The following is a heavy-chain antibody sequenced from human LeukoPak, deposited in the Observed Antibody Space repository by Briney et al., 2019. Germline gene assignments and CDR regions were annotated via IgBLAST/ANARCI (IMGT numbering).Heavy chain of an antibody. Sequence: GASVKVSCKASGYTFIRYGITWVRQAPGQGLEWMAWISPYNGNTKYAQKFQGRVTMTTDTSTSTAYMELRSLTSDDTAVYYCARDLSGWYPFDYWGQGTLVTVSS. D-gene: IGHD6-19*01. CDR3: ARDLSGWYPFDY. CDR1: GYTFIRYG. CDR2: ISPYNGNT. J-gene: IGHJ4*02. V-gene: IGHV1-18*01.